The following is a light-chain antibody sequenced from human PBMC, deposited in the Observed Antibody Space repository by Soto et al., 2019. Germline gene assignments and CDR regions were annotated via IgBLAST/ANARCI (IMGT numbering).Light chain of an antibody. J-gene: IGKJ3*01. CDR3: QQYGASPLFP. Sequence: EVVLTQSPGTLSLSPGERATLSCRASQGVTTAYLACYLHQPGQAPRLLIYGASNRATGIPDRFSRSGSATDFTLTISRLEPEDFELYSCQQYGASPLFPFGPGTKVDLK. CDR2: GAS. V-gene: IGKV3-20*01. CDR1: QGVTTAY.